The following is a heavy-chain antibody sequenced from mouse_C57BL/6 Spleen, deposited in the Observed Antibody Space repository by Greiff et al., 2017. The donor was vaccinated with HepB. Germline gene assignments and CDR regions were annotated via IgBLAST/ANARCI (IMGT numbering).Heavy chain of an antibody. CDR3: ARAGLRAWFAY. CDR1: GYTFTDYN. Sequence: EVQLQESGPELVKPGASVKMSCKASGYTFTDYNMHWVKQSHGKSLEWIGYINPNNGGTSYNQKFKGKATLTVNKSSSTAYMELRSLTSEDSAVYYCARAGLRAWFAYWGQGTLVTVSA. V-gene: IGHV1-22*01. D-gene: IGHD2-4*01. J-gene: IGHJ3*01. CDR2: INPNNGGT.